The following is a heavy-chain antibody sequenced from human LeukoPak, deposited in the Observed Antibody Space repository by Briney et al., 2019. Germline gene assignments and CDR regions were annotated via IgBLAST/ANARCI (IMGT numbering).Heavy chain of an antibody. CDR2: IYHSGST. CDR3: ARGVESKYYFDY. V-gene: IGHV4-30-2*01. D-gene: IGHD5/OR15-5a*01. CDR1: GGSISSGGYS. Sequence: SETLSLTCAVSGGSISSGGYSWSWIRQPPGKGLEWIGYIYHSGSTYYNPSLKSRVTISVDRAKNQFSLKLSSVTAADTAVYYCARGVESKYYFDYWGQGTLVTVSS. J-gene: IGHJ4*02.